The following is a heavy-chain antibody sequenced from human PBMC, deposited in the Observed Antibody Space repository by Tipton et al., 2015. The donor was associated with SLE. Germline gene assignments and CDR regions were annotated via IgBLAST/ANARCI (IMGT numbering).Heavy chain of an antibody. Sequence: TLSLTCTVSGGSISSSSYYWGWIRQPPGKGLEWIGSIYYSGSTYYNPSLKSRVSISVDTSKNQFFLNLHSVTAADTAVYYCARGGASVLLRNCYFDYWGQGSLVTVSS. D-gene: IGHD2/OR15-2a*01. CDR1: GGSISSSSYY. J-gene: IGHJ4*01. CDR2: IYYSGST. CDR3: ARGGASVLLRNCYFDY. V-gene: IGHV4-39*07.